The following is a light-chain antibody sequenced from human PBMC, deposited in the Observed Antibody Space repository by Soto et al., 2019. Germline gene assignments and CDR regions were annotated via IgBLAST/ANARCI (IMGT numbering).Light chain of an antibody. CDR1: QSISSY. V-gene: IGKV1-39*01. CDR3: QQSYSSSYT. J-gene: IGKJ2*01. CDR2: AAS. Sequence: DLQMTQSPSSLSASVGDGVTITCRASQSISSYLNWYQQKPGKAPKLLIHAASSLQSGVPSRFSGSGSGTDFTLTISSLQPEDFATYSCQQSYSSSYTSGQGTKLEIK.